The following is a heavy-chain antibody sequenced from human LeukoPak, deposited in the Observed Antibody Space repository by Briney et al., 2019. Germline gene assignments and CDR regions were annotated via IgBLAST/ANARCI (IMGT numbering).Heavy chain of an antibody. V-gene: IGHV3-66*01. J-gene: IGHJ4*02. CDR3: ANSGPWLALDY. Sequence: GGSLRLSCAASGFTVSSNYMSWVRQAPGKGLEWVSVIYSGGSTYYADSVKGRFTISRDNSKNTLYLQMNSLRAEDTAVYYCANSGPWLALDYWGQGTLVTVSS. D-gene: IGHD6-19*01. CDR2: IYSGGST. CDR1: GFTVSSNY.